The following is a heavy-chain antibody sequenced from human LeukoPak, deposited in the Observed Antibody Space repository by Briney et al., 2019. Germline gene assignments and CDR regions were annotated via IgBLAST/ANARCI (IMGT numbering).Heavy chain of an antibody. D-gene: IGHD3-22*01. CDR2: MNPNSGNT. Sequence: ASVRVSCKASGYTFTSYDINWVRQATGQGLEWMGWMNPNSGNTGYAQKFQGRVTMTRNTSISTAYMELSSLRSEDTAVYYCARDPKYYYDSSGYYVNLDYWGQGTLVTVSS. J-gene: IGHJ4*02. V-gene: IGHV1-8*01. CDR3: ARDPKYYYDSSGYYVNLDY. CDR1: GYTFTSYD.